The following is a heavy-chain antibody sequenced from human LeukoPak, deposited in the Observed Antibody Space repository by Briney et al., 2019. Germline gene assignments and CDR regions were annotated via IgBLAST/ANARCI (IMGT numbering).Heavy chain of an antibody. V-gene: IGHV1-18*01. CDR1: GYTFTSYG. D-gene: IGHD3-9*01. CDR2: ISAYNGNT. J-gene: IGHJ3*02. CDR3: ARGLRYFDWLPTRGAFDI. Sequence: ASVKVSCKASGYTFTSYGISWVRQAPGQGLEWMGWISAYNGNTNYAQKLQGRVTMTTDTSTSTTYMELRSLRSDDTAVYYCARGLRYFDWLPTRGAFDIWGQGTMVTVSS.